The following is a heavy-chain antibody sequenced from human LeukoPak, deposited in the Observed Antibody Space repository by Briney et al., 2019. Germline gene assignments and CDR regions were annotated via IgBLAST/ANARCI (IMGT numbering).Heavy chain of an antibody. Sequence: PGGSLRLSCAASGFTFSSYGMHWVRQAPGKGLEWVALIRSDGGNKYYADSVKGRFTISRDNSKNTLYLQLNSLRAEDTAVYYCAKVMDRDIVATIRLGSQYYFDYWGQGTLVTVSS. V-gene: IGHV3-30*02. CDR1: GFTFSSYG. CDR3: AKVMDRDIVATIRLGSQYYFDY. D-gene: IGHD5-12*01. J-gene: IGHJ4*02. CDR2: IRSDGGNK.